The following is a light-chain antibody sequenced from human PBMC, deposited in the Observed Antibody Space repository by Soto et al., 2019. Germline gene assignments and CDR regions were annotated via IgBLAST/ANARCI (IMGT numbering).Light chain of an antibody. CDR1: QSFRSNY. Sequence: EIVLTQSPGTLSLSPGERANLSCRASQSFRSNYLAWYQQKPGQAPRLLIYGASTRATDIPDRFSGSGSGTDFTLTISRLEPEDFAVYYCQQYGSSLFGPGTKVDIK. CDR2: GAS. V-gene: IGKV3-20*01. J-gene: IGKJ3*01. CDR3: QQYGSSL.